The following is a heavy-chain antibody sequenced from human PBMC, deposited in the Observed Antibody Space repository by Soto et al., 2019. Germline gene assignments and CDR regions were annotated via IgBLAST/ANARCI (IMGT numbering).Heavy chain of an antibody. CDR3: TRDGRGLGRLSLFEY. D-gene: IGHD2-21*02. J-gene: IGHJ4*02. Sequence: GGSMRLSCAASGFNVNSDHMNWVRQTPGKGLEWVASIYSGETTYYADSVRGRFTISSDKSKSTLYFQLSSLRIEDTAVYYCTRDGRGLGRLSLFEYWGQGVLVTVSS. V-gene: IGHV3-53*01. CDR2: IYSGETT. CDR1: GFNVNSDH.